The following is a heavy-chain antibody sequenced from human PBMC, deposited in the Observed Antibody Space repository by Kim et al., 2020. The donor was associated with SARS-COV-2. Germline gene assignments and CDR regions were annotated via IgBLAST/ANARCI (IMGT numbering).Heavy chain of an antibody. CDR1: GGSISSGGYY. CDR3: ARDSRDSGYGLNY. CDR2: IYYSGST. D-gene: IGHD5-12*01. J-gene: IGHJ4*02. Sequence: SETLSLTCTVSGGSISSGGYYWSWIRQHPGKGLEWIGYIYYSGSTYYNPSLKSRVTISVDTSKNQFSLKLSSVTAADTAVYYCARDSRDSGYGLNYWGQGTLVTVSS. V-gene: IGHV4-31*03.